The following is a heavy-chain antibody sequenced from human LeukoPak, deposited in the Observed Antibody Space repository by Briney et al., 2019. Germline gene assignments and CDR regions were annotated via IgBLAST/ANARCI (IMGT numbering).Heavy chain of an antibody. V-gene: IGHV3-23*01. CDR1: GFTFSSYA. Sequence: GGSLRLSCAASGFTFSSYAMSWVRQAPGKGLEWVSAISGSGGSTYYADSVKGRFTISRDNSKNTLYLQMNSLRAEDTAVYYCAKRPNYYESSGSGYYFDYWGQGTLVTVSS. CDR2: ISGSGGST. D-gene: IGHD3-22*01. J-gene: IGHJ4*02. CDR3: AKRPNYYESSGSGYYFDY.